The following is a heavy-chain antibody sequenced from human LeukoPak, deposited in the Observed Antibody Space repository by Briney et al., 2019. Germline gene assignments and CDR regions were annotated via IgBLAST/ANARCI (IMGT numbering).Heavy chain of an antibody. CDR2: ISESGGNT. D-gene: IGHD3-3*01. CDR3: ARGTRSNFGAFDI. V-gene: IGHV3-23*01. CDR1: GFTFSSYA. J-gene: IGHJ3*02. Sequence: GGSLRLSCAASGFTFSSYAMSWVRQAPGKGLEWVSGISESGGNTYYADSVKGRFTISRDNSKNTLYLQMAILRAEDTAVYYCARGTRSNFGAFDIWGQGIMVTVSS.